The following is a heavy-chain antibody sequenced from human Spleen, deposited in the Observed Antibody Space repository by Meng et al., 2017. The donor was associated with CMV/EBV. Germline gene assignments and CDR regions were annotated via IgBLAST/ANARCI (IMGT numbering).Heavy chain of an antibody. D-gene: IGHD4-23*01. CDR1: GYSYTNYW. CDR3: ARHSTVLTPFTF. J-gene: IGHJ4*02. CDR2: IYPGDSDT. Sequence: GGSLRLSCKASGYSYTNYWIGWVRQLPGKGLEWMGLIYPGDSDTRYSPSFQGQVTISVDKSINTAYLQWSSLKASDTAMYYCARHSTVLTPFTFWGQGTLVTVSS. V-gene: IGHV5-51*01.